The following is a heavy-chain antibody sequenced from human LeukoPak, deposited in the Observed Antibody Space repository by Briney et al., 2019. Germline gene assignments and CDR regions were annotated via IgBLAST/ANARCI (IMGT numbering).Heavy chain of an antibody. V-gene: IGHV4-39*01. CDR1: GGSISSSSYY. Sequence: SETLSLTCTVSGGSISSSSYYWGWIRQPPGKGLEWIGSIYYSGSTYYNPSLKSRVTISVDTSKNQFSLKLSSVTAADTAVYYCARLGGNDYDFWSGYHKYYMDVWGRGTTVTVSS. J-gene: IGHJ6*03. CDR2: IYYSGST. D-gene: IGHD3-3*01. CDR3: ARLGGNDYDFWSGYHKYYMDV.